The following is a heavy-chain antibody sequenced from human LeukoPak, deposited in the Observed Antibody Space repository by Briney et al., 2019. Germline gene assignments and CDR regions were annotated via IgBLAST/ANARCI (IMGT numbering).Heavy chain of an antibody. CDR1: GATFSSYA. D-gene: IGHD2-2*01. CDR2: IIAFFGTA. Sequence: APVKVSCKASGATFSSYAISWVRGSPGQGLEWRGGIIAFFGTANYAQKIQGRVTITPDESTSTAYMELSSLRSEDTAVYYCASGGQDIVVGPAANGLDYWGQGTLVTVSS. J-gene: IGHJ4*02. CDR3: ASGGQDIVVGPAANGLDY. V-gene: IGHV1-69*01.